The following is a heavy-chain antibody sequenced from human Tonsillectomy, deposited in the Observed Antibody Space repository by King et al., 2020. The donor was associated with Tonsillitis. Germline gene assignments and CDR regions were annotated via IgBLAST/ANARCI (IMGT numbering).Heavy chain of an antibody. Sequence: LVQSGAEVKKPGASLRVSCKASGYTFTDYYMHWVLQAPGQGLEWMGWINPNSGGSNFEQKFQGRVTMTRDTSISAAYMELSRLRSDDTAVYYCARDHNIRLPATGFVYWGQGTLVTVSS. CDR3: ARDHNIRLPATGFVY. V-gene: IGHV1-2*02. D-gene: IGHD2-21*02. J-gene: IGHJ4*02. CDR1: GYTFTDYY. CDR2: INPNSGGS.